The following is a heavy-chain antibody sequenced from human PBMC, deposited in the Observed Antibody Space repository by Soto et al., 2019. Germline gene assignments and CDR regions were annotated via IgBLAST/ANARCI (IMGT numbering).Heavy chain of an antibody. V-gene: IGHV1-18*01. D-gene: IGHD6-19*01. CDR3: ARSRRVAVAGFGAFDI. CDR1: GYTFTSYG. Sequence: ASVKVSCKASGYTFTSYGIIWVRQAPGQGLEWMGWISAYNGNTNYAQKLQGRVTMTTDTSTSTAYMELRSLRSDDTAVYYCARSRRVAVAGFGAFDIWGQGTMVTVSS. CDR2: ISAYNGNT. J-gene: IGHJ3*02.